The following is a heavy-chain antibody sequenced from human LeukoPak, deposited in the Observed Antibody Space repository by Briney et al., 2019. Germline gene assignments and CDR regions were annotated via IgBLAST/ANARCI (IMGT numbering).Heavy chain of an antibody. CDR3: ARGPNRRGYSGYDSTGNY. CDR2: ISSSSSTI. D-gene: IGHD5-12*01. J-gene: IGHJ4*02. V-gene: IGHV3-48*01. Sequence: GGSLRLSCAASGFTFSSYSMNWVRQAPGKGLEWVSYISSSSSTIYYADSVKGRFIISRDNAKNSLYLQMNSLRAEDTAVYYCARGPNRRGYSGYDSTGNYWGQGTLVTVSS. CDR1: GFTFSSYS.